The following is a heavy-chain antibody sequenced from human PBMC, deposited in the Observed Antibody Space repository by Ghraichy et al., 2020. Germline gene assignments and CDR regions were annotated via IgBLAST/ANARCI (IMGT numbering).Heavy chain of an antibody. V-gene: IGHV3-48*02. D-gene: IGHD3-16*01. CDR1: GFSFSTYT. Sequence: LSLTCAASGFSFSTYTMNWVRQAPGKGLEWVSYISSSGSIIYYADSVKGRFTISRDNAKNSLYLQMNSLRDEDTAVYYCARDRFPDNNNYVRGMDVWGQGTTVTVPS. CDR3: ARDRFPDNNNYVRGMDV. CDR2: ISSSGSII. J-gene: IGHJ6*02.